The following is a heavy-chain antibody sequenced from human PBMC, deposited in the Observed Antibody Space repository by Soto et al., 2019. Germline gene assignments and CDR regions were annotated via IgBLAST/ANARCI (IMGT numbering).Heavy chain of an antibody. CDR1: GFPFSDYY. V-gene: IGHV3-11*05. Sequence: QVQLVESGGDLVKPGGSLRLSCAASGFPFSDYYMSWIRQAPGKGLEWVSSIGSSSTYTNYADFVKGRFTISRDNAKNSLYLQMNSLRAEDTAVYCCARRRPIGYYNFWGQGTLVTVSA. CDR2: IGSSSTYT. D-gene: IGHD3-22*01. CDR3: ARRRPIGYYNF. J-gene: IGHJ4*02.